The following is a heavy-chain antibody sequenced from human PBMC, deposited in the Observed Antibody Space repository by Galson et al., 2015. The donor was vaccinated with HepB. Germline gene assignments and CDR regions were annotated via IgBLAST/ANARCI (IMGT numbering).Heavy chain of an antibody. CDR3: AYGSDV. CDR1: GDSVTSHSAV. J-gene: IGHJ6*02. CDR2: TYFRSKWRI. Sequence: CAISGDSVTSHSAVWNWIRQSPSRGLEWLGRTYFRSKWRIDYAMSVKSRITISADTSDNQFSLLLRSVTPEDTAVYYCAYGSDVWGPGTTVTVSS. V-gene: IGHV6-1*01.